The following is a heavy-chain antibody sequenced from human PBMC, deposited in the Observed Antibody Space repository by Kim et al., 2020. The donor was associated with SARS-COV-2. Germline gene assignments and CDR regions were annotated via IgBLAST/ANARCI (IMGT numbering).Heavy chain of an antibody. Sequence: GGSLRLSCAASGFTFSSYAMSWVRQAPGKGLEWVSAISGSGGSTYYADSVKGRFTISRDNSKNTLYLQMNSLRAEDTAVYYCAKAGGSGGYCSGGSCYQGRLHFDYWGQGTLVTVSS. V-gene: IGHV3-23*01. J-gene: IGHJ4*02. CDR2: ISGSGGST. CDR1: GFTFSSYA. CDR3: AKAGGSGGYCSGGSCYQGRLHFDY. D-gene: IGHD2-15*01.